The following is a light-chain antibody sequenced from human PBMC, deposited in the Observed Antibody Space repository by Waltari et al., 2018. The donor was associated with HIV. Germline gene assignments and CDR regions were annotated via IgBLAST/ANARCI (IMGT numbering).Light chain of an antibody. J-gene: IGLJ3*02. Sequence: QSVLTQPPSASGTPGQRVTISCSGSSSNIGSNYVYWYQQLPGTTPKLLIYRNKQRPSGVPVRFSGSKSGPSASLAISGLRSEDEADYYCAAWDASLSGNWVFGGGTKLTVL. CDR3: AAWDASLSGNWV. CDR1: SSNIGSNY. CDR2: RNK. V-gene: IGLV1-47*01.